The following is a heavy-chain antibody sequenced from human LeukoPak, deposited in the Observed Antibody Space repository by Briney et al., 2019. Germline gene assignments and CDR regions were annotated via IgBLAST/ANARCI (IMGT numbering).Heavy chain of an antibody. CDR2: IYHSGGT. CDR1: GGSISSYY. CDR3: AREGPPYSSSWYGIDY. V-gene: IGHV4-38-2*02. D-gene: IGHD6-13*01. Sequence: SETLSLTCTVSGGSISSYYWSWIRQPPGKGLEWIGSIYHSGGTYYNPSLKSRVTISVDTSKNQFSLKLSSVTAADTAVYYCAREGPPYSSSWYGIDYWGQGTLVTVSS. J-gene: IGHJ4*02.